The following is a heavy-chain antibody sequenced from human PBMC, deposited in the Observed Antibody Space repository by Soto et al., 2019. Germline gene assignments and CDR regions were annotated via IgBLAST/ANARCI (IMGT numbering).Heavy chain of an antibody. D-gene: IGHD2-2*01. CDR1: GYTFSNYR. V-gene: IGHV5-51*01. Sequence: GESLKISGKASGYTFSNYRIALVVQRPGRGLEWIGFIYPADSSATYSPSFPGHVIMSVDRSIKTAFLQWNSLEASDTAIYYCARHSSTSVRAPLEFWGPGTLVTVSS. CDR2: IYPADSSA. J-gene: IGHJ4*02. CDR3: ARHSSTSVRAPLEF.